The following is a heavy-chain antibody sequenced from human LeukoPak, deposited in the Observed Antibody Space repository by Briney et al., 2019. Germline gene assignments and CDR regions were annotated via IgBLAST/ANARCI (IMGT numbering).Heavy chain of an antibody. Sequence: GGSLRLSCAASGFTFSSYAMHWVRQAPGKGLEWVAVISYDGSNKYYADSVKGRFTISRDNAKNSLYLQMNSLRAEDTAVYYCARDLRVATILFDYWGQGTLVTVSS. CDR2: ISYDGSNK. D-gene: IGHD5-12*01. CDR3: ARDLRVATILFDY. J-gene: IGHJ4*02. V-gene: IGHV3-30-3*01. CDR1: GFTFSSYA.